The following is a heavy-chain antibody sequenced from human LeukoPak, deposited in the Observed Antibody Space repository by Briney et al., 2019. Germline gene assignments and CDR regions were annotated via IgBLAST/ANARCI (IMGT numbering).Heavy chain of an antibody. J-gene: IGHJ4*02. CDR1: GGSISRNY. V-gene: IGHV4-59*01. CDR2: IYSNGST. Sequence: SETLSLTCTVSGGSISRNYWSWIRRPPGKGLEWIGYIYSNGSTNYNPSLKSRVTISVDTSKNQFSLKLSPVTTADTAVYYCARDHSDSSGYYFDYWGQGTLVTVSS. CDR3: ARDHSDSSGYYFDY. D-gene: IGHD3-22*01.